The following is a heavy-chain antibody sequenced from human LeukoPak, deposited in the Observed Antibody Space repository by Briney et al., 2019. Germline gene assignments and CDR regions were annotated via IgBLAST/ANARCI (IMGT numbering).Heavy chain of an antibody. CDR3: ARVVDYGDYGSPGYYYYMDV. D-gene: IGHD4-17*01. J-gene: IGHJ6*03. CDR1: GGAISSYY. Sequence: SETLSLTCTVSGGAISSYYWSWIRQPPGKGLDWIGDIYYSGNTKYNPSLKSRVTISVDTSKNQFSLKLSSVTAADTAVYYCARVVDYGDYGSPGYYYYMDVWGKGTTVTVSS. V-gene: IGHV4-59*01. CDR2: IYYSGNT.